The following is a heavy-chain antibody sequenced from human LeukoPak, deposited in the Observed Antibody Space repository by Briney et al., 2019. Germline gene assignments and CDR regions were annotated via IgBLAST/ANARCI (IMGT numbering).Heavy chain of an antibody. V-gene: IGHV1-18*01. CDR3: ARDLGQLASLPSDY. J-gene: IGHJ4*02. Sequence: ASVKVSSKASGYSFTSYGISWVRQAPGQGLEWMGWISAYNGNTNYAQKLQGRVTMTTDTSTSTAYMELRSLRSDDTAVYYCARDLGQLASLPSDYWGQGTLVTVSS. D-gene: IGHD6-6*01. CDR1: GYSFTSYG. CDR2: ISAYNGNT.